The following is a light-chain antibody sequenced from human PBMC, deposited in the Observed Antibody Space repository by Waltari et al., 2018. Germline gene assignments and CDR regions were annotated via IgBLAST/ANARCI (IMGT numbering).Light chain of an antibody. CDR1: HTIDTH. CDR2: SAS. Sequence: DIHMTQSPSSLSASIGDRVNITCRASHTIDTHLNWYRQRPGKAPDLLISSASTLQIGVPSRFSGGGSATDFSLSIDTLQPEDFASYFCQQSYRRPLFTFGPGTKVYL. J-gene: IGKJ3*01. CDR3: QQSYRRPLFT. V-gene: IGKV1-39*01.